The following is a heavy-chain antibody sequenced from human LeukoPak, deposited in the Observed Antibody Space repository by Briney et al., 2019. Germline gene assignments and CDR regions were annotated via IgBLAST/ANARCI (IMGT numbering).Heavy chain of an antibody. J-gene: IGHJ5*02. CDR2: ISGSGDKT. Sequence: PGGSLRLSCAASGFTFSNAWMSWVRQAPGKGLEWVSGISGSGDKTYYADSVRGRFTIPRDNSKNTLFLQMNSLRAEDTAVYYCAKRPTTSNLGGIIAVAAPSWFDPWGQGTLVTVSS. CDR3: AKRPTTSNLGGIIAVAAPSWFDP. V-gene: IGHV3-23*01. CDR1: GFTFSNAW. D-gene: IGHD6-19*01.